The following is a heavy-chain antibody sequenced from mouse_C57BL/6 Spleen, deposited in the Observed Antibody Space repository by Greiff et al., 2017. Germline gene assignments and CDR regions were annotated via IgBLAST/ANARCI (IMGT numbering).Heavy chain of an antibody. CDR2: IDPETGGT. Sequence: QVQLQQSGAELVRPGASVTLSCKASGYTFTDYEMHWVKQTPVHGLEWIGAIDPETGGTAYNQKFKGKAILTADKSSSTAYMELRSLTSEDSAVYYCTTYDYYGAMDYWGQGTSVTVSS. V-gene: IGHV1-15*01. D-gene: IGHD1-1*01. J-gene: IGHJ4*01. CDR3: TTYDYYGAMDY. CDR1: GYTFTDYE.